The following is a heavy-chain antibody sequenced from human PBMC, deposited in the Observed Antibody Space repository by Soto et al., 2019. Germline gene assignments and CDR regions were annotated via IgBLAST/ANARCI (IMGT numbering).Heavy chain of an antibody. CDR2: IYPGDSDT. CDR1: GYSFTSYW. CDR3: ARPPYYGSGSWHVDY. Sequence: AGESLKISCKGSGYSFTSYWIGWVRQMPGKGLEWMGIIYPGDSDTRYSPSFQGQVTISADKSISTAYLQWSSLKASDTAMYYCARPPYYGSGSWHVDYWGQGTLVTVSS. J-gene: IGHJ4*02. D-gene: IGHD3-10*01. V-gene: IGHV5-51*01.